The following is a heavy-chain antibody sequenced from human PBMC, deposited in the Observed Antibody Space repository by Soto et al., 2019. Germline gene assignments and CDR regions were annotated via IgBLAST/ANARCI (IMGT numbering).Heavy chain of an antibody. CDR1: GFTFSSYA. Sequence: EVQLLESGGGLVQPGGSLRLSCAASGFTFSSYAMSWVRQAPGKGLEWVSAISGSGGSTYYADSVKGRFTISRDNSKNTLYLQMNSLRAEDTAVYYCAKVGHSSSWFNSPPTLGFDYWGQGTLVTVSS. V-gene: IGHV3-23*01. CDR3: AKVGHSSSWFNSPPTLGFDY. J-gene: IGHJ4*02. CDR2: ISGSGGST. D-gene: IGHD6-13*01.